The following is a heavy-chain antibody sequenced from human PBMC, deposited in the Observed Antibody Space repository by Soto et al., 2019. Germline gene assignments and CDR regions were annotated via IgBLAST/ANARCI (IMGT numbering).Heavy chain of an antibody. V-gene: IGHV4-30-4*01. Sequence: PSETLSLTCTVSGGSLSSGTYYWSWIRQPPGKGLEWIGYIYHSGSSQSNPSLKSRVTISIDTSKNQFSLELRSVTAADTAVYYCARDLLDTAVDYYFDSWGPGRLFTVSS. CDR3: ARDLLDTAVDYYFDS. J-gene: IGHJ4*02. CDR2: IYHSGSS. D-gene: IGHD3-3*01. CDR1: GGSLSSGTYY.